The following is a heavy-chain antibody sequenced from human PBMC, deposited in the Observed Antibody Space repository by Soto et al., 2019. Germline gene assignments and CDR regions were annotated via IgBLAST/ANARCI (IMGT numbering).Heavy chain of an antibody. CDR3: AKNRPVAAKSGYFDY. V-gene: IGHV3-30*18. D-gene: IGHD6-19*01. CDR2: ISYDGSNK. J-gene: IGHJ4*02. Sequence: XGFLRLSFAAFGSTFSSYGAHWVGQAPGKGLEGVAVISYDGSNKYYADSVKGRFTISRDNSKNTLYLQMNSLRAEDTAVYYCAKNRPVAAKSGYFDYWGQGTLVTVSS. CDR1: GSTFSSYG.